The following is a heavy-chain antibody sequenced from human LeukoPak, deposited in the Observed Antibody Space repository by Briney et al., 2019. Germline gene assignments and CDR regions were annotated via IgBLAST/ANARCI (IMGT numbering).Heavy chain of an antibody. CDR1: GGPISRNY. V-gene: IGHV4-59*01. J-gene: IGHJ6*03. CDR3: ARGAARYYYYYMDV. Sequence: PLETPSLTCTVSGGPISRNYRSSIPQPPGKGLEWIGYIHYSGSTNYNPSLKSRVTISVDTSKNQFSMKLSSVTAADTAVYYCARGAARYYYYYMDVWGKGTTVTVS. CDR2: IHYSGST.